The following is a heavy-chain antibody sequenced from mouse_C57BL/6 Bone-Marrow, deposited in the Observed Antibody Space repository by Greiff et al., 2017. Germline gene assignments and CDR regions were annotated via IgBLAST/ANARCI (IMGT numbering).Heavy chain of an antibody. J-gene: IGHJ3*01. CDR1: GFTFSSYG. V-gene: IGHV5-6*01. CDR3: ARFAY. Sequence: EVKVVESGGDLVKPGGSLKLSCAASGFTFSSYGMSWVRQTPDKRLEWVATISSGGSYTYYPDSVKGRFTIYRDNAKNNLYLQMSSLKSEDTAMYYCARFAYWGQGTLVTVSA. CDR2: ISSGGSYT.